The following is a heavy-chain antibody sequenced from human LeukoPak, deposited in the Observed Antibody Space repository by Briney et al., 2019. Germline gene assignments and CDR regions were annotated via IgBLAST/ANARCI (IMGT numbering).Heavy chain of an antibody. J-gene: IGHJ4*02. CDR2: IYTRGST. D-gene: IGHD5-18*01. V-gene: IGHV4-4*07. Sequence: PSETLSLTCTVSGGSISSYDWSWIRQPAGKGLEWIGRIYTRGSTNYNPSLKSRVTIAVDTSKNQFSLKLSSVTAADTAVYYCARVAGYSYGMYYFDYWGQGTLVTVSS. CDR1: GGSISSYD. CDR3: ARVAGYSYGMYYFDY.